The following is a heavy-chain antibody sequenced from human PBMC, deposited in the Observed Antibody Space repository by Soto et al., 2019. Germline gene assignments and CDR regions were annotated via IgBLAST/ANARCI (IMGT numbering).Heavy chain of an antibody. J-gene: IGHJ1*01. Sequence: GGSLRLSCTGFGLQFVNFVMGWFLQDKGKGLEWVGFVRSQPYGGTTQYAASVRGRFTISRDDSKGIAYLQMNSLKSEDSGVYYCIGSFPFWGQGTLVTVSS. V-gene: IGHV3-49*03. D-gene: IGHD3-10*01. CDR3: IGSFPF. CDR1: GLQFVNFV. CDR2: VRSQPYGGTT.